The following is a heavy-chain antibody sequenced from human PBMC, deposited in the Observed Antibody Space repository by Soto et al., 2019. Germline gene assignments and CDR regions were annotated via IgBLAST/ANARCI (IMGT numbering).Heavy chain of an antibody. D-gene: IGHD3-16*01. CDR3: ATRVHAYYPGQYYYGMDV. V-gene: IGHV5-51*01. Sequence: EVQLVQSGAEVKKPGESLKISCKGSGYSFSNYWIGWVRQMPGKGLEWMGIIYPGDSDTRYSPSFQGQVTISADKSXXTXXLQWGSLKASDTAMYYCATRVHAYYPGQYYYGMDVWGQGTTVTVSS. J-gene: IGHJ6*02. CDR1: GYSFSNYW. CDR2: IYPGDSDT.